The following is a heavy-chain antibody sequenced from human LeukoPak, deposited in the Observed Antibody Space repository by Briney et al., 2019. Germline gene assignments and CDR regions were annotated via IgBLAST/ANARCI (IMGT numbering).Heavy chain of an antibody. J-gene: IGHJ4*02. CDR3: ARSAPLTTISLFDY. V-gene: IGHV3-48*02. D-gene: IGHD4-11*01. CDR2: IRSSSSII. Sequence: GSLRLSCAASGFTFNTYSMNWVRQAPGKGLEGISYIRSSSSIIYYADSVKGRFTVSRDNAKNSLFLQMNSLRDEDTAVYYCARSAPLTTISLFDYWGPGTLVTVSS. CDR1: GFTFNTYS.